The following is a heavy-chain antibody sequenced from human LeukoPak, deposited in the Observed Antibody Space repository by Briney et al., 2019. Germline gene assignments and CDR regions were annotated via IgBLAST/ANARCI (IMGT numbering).Heavy chain of an antibody. CDR3: AREYRSYSYGRGALDI. CDR2: ISYDGSKE. D-gene: IGHD3-16*01. V-gene: IGHV3-30-3*01. Sequence: PGGSLRLSCAASGFTFSSYVMFWVRQAPGKGLERVAVISYDGSKEHYADSLKGRFTISRDNSKNTLYLQMNSLRAEDTALYYCAREYRSYSYGRGALDIWGQGTMVTVSS. CDR1: GFTFSSYV. J-gene: IGHJ3*02.